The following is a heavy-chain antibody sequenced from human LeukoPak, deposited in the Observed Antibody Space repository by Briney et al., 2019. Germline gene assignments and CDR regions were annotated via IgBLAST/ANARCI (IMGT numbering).Heavy chain of an antibody. V-gene: IGHV3-30*02. CDR3: AKDPAAVPRYFDY. CDR1: GFTFSTYG. D-gene: IGHD2-2*01. J-gene: IGHJ4*02. Sequence: GGSLRLSCAASGFTFSTYGMHWVRQAPGNGLEWVAFIRYDGSNKYYADSVKGRFTISRDNSKTTLYLQMNSLRAEDTAVYYCAKDPAAVPRYFDYWGQGTLVTVSS. CDR2: IRYDGSNK.